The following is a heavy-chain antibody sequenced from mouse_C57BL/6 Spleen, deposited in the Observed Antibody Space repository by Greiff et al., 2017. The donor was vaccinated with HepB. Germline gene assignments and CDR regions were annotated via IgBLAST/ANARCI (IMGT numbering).Heavy chain of an antibody. D-gene: IGHD1-1*01. CDR2: ILPGSGST. V-gene: IGHV1-9*01. Sequence: QVQLKQSGAELMKPGASVKLSCKATGYTFTGYWIEWVKQRPGHGLEWIGEILPGSGSTNYNEKFKGKATFTADTSSNTAYMQLSSLTTEDSAIYYCARAPNYYGSSYRAMDYWGQGTSVTVSS. CDR3: ARAPNYYGSSYRAMDY. CDR1: GYTFTGYW. J-gene: IGHJ4*01.